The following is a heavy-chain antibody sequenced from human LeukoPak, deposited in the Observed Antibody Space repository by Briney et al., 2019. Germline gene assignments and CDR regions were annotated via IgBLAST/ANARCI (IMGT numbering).Heavy chain of an antibody. CDR2: IIPILGIA. CDR1: GGTFSSYA. V-gene: IGHV1-69*04. D-gene: IGHD2-15*01. Sequence: SVKVSCKASGGTFSSYAISWVRQAPGQGLEWMGRIIPILGIANYAQKFQGRVTITADKSTSTAYMELSSLRSEDTAVYYCARDVVVAAYAESWFDPWGQGTLVTVSS. CDR3: ARDVVVAAYAESWFDP. J-gene: IGHJ5*02.